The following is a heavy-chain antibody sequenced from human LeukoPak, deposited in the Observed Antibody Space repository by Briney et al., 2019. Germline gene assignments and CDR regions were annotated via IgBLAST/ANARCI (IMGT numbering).Heavy chain of an antibody. CDR1: GYSFTDKY. CDR3: ARAGGRSWFDP. CDR2: INPNSGGT. Sequence: ASVKVSCKASGYSFTDKYMHWVRQAPGQGLEWMEWINPNSGGTNYAQKFQGRVTMTTDTSMSTAYMELSRLTSDDTAVYYCARAGGRSWFDPWGQGTLVTVSS. J-gene: IGHJ5*02. V-gene: IGHV1-2*02.